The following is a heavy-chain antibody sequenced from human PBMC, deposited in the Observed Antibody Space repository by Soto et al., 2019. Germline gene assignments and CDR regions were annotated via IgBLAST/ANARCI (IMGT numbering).Heavy chain of an antibody. Sequence: PSETLSLTCTVSGASVSSGDYYWSCIRQPPGKGLEWIGYIYSSGGSYYNPSLKGPLTISIDPSKNQFSLKLNSVTVADTAIYYCVGTGTTEDYWGRGTLVTVSS. V-gene: IGHV4-30-4*01. D-gene: IGHD1-1*01. CDR3: VGTGTTEDY. J-gene: IGHJ4*02. CDR2: IYSSGGS. CDR1: GASVSSGDYY.